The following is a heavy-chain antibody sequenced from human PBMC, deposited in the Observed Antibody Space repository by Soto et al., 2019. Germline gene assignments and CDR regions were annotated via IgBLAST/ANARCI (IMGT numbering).Heavy chain of an antibody. CDR3: ARSTAPETEYYYYYMDV. J-gene: IGHJ6*03. CDR1: GGSISSGGYY. D-gene: IGHD2-21*02. V-gene: IGHV4-31*03. Sequence: ERTSETLSLTCTVSGGSISSGGYYWSWIRQHPGKGLEWIGYIYYSGSTYYNPSLKSRVTISVDTSKNQFSLKLSSVTAADTAVYYCARSTAPETEYYYYYMDVWGKGTTVTVSS. CDR2: IYYSGST.